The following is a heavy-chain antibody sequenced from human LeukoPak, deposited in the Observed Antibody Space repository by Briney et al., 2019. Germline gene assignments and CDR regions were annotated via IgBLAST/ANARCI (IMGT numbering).Heavy chain of an antibody. J-gene: IGHJ4*02. CDR1: GFTFSSYA. CDR3: ARDWSRRSDFDY. CDR2: ISYDGSNK. D-gene: IGHD1-1*01. Sequence: GGSLRLSCAASGFTFSSYAMHWVRQAPGEGLEWVAVISYDGSNKYYADSVKGRFTISRDNSKNTLYLQMNSLRAEDTAVYYCARDWSRRSDFDYWGQGTLVTVSS. V-gene: IGHV3-30-3*01.